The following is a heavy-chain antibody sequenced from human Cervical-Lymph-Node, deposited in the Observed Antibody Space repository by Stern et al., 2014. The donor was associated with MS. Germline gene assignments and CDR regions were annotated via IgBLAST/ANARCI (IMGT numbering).Heavy chain of an antibody. D-gene: IGHD1-26*01. V-gene: IGHV4-59*01. Sequence: QVQLQESGPGLVKPSETLSLTCTVSGGSISSYYWSWIRPPPGKGLEWIAYIYYSGSTSYNPSLKVRVTISVDTSKNQFALKLSSVTAAATAVYYCARDGDSVGTYEGAFDIWGQGTMVTVSS. J-gene: IGHJ3*02. CDR2: IYYSGST. CDR1: GGSISSYY. CDR3: ARDGDSVGTYEGAFDI.